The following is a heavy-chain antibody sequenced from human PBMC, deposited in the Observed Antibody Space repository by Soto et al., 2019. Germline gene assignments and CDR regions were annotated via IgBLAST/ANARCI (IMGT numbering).Heavy chain of an antibody. CDR1: GYDFTTYW. CDR3: VRRSEWFNL. CDR2: IYPRDYDT. Sequence: PGESLKISCKVSGYDFTTYWIAWVRQMPGKGLEWMGIIYPRDYDTRYSPSFEGQVTISADKSISTAYLQWSSLKASDTAIYYCVRRSEWFNLCGQGTMVTVYS. J-gene: IGHJ5*02. V-gene: IGHV5-51*01.